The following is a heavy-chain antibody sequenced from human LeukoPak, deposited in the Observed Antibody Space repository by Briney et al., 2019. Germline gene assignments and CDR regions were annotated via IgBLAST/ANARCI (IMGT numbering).Heavy chain of an antibody. D-gene: IGHD3-22*01. V-gene: IGHV4-38-2*02. CDR2: IYHSGST. CDR3: ASASSAYYYDSSGYYPGGYYMDV. CDR1: GYSISSGYY. J-gene: IGHJ6*03. Sequence: SETLSLTCTVSGYSISSGYYWGWIRQPPGKGLEWIGSIYHSGSTYYNPSLKSRVTISVDTSKNQFSLKLSSVTAADTAVYYCASASSAYYYDSSGYYPGGYYMDVWGKGTTVTVSS.